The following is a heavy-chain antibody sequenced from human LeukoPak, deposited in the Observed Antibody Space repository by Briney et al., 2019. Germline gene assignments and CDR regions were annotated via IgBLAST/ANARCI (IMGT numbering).Heavy chain of an antibody. V-gene: IGHV4-39*07. CDR3: ARDLVHSSGRGWFDP. D-gene: IGHD6-19*01. CDR1: GFTISSYW. J-gene: IGHJ5*02. Sequence: PGGSLRLSCAASGFTISSYWMSWVRQAPGKGLEWIGSIYYSGSTYYNPSLKSRVTISVDTSKNQFSLKLSSVTAADTAVYYCARDLVHSSGRGWFDPWGQGTLVTVSS. CDR2: IYYSGST.